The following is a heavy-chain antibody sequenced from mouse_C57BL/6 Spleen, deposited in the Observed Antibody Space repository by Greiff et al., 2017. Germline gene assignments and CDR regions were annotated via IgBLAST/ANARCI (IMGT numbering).Heavy chain of an antibody. Sequence: LEQSGPELVKPGASVKISCKASGYSFTDYNMHWVKQSNGKSLEWIGVINPNYGTTSYNQKFKGKATLTVDQSSSTAYMQRNSLTSEDAAVYYGARNYGNYRFAYWGQGTLVTVSA. CDR3: ARNYGNYRFAY. V-gene: IGHV1-39*01. D-gene: IGHD2-1*01. J-gene: IGHJ3*01. CDR1: GYSFTDYN. CDR2: INPNYGTT.